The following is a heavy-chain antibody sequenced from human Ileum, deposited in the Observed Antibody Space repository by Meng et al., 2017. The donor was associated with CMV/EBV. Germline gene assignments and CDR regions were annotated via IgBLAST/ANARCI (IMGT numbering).Heavy chain of an antibody. CDR1: GFTFRTSW. CDR3: TRVSLMVDSDF. CDR2: INPDGSDK. Sequence: GGSLRLSCAASGFTFRTSWMNWIRQAPGKGLEWVANINPDGSDKYYVDSVKGRFTISRDNAKNSLYLQMDSLRAEDTAFYYRTRVSLMVDSDFWGQGTLVTVSS. D-gene: IGHD5-12*01. J-gene: IGHJ4*01. V-gene: IGHV3-7*01.